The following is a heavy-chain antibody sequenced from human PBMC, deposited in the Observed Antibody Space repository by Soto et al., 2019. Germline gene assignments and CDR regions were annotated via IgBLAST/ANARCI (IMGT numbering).Heavy chain of an antibody. D-gene: IGHD2-2*01. V-gene: IGHV1-69*01. Sequence: QVQLEQSGAEVKRPGSSVKVSCRASGGTFTSYSINWVRRAPGQGPEWMGAVIPRFGTTTYAQRFEGRVTVTADASTGTVFMEMSGLRSEDTAVHFCARARIVAVSGRTGGYYYYAMDLWGQGTAVIVSS. CDR3: ARARIVAVSGRTGGYYYYAMDL. CDR1: GGTFTSYS. CDR2: VIPRFGTT. J-gene: IGHJ6*02.